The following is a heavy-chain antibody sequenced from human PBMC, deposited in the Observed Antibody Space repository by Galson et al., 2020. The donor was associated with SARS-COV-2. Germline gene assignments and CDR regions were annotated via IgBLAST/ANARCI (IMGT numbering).Heavy chain of an antibody. CDR3: ATGDVGLES. CDR2: ISSDGSNK. CDR1: GFTFSSNG. J-gene: IGHJ5*01. V-gene: IGHV3-30*03. D-gene: IGHD7-27*01. Sequence: GGSLRLSCAASGFTFSSNGMHWVRQAPGKGLEWVAVISSDGSNKYYADSVKGRFTISRDNAENSLYLQMNSLRAEDTGIYYCATGDVGLESWGQGTLVTVSS.